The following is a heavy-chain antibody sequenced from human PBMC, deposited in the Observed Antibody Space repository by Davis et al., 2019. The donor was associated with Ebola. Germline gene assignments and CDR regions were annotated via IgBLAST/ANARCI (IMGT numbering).Heavy chain of an antibody. CDR3: ARDGQLAQLFDY. CDR2: INPIFGTT. D-gene: IGHD6-6*01. J-gene: IGHJ4*02. Sequence: SVKVSCKAAAGTFSTHSISWVRQAPGQGLEWIGGINPIFGTTGSAQKFQGRVTITMDTSASTAYMELSSLRSEDTAVYYCARDGQLAQLFDYWGQGTLVTVSS. CDR1: AGTFSTHS. V-gene: IGHV1-69*05.